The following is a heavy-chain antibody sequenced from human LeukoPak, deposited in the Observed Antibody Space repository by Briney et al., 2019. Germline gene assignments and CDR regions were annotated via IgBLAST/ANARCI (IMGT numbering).Heavy chain of an antibody. CDR2: ISSSSSTI. V-gene: IGHV3-48*01. Sequence: GGSLRLSCAASGFTFSSYSMNWVRQAPGKGLEWVSYISSSSSTIYYADSVKGRFTISRDNAKNSLYLQMNSLRAEDTAVYYCASAGGYCSGGSCYQADYWGQGTLVTVSS. D-gene: IGHD2-15*01. CDR3: ASAGGYCSGGSCYQADY. J-gene: IGHJ4*02. CDR1: GFTFSSYS.